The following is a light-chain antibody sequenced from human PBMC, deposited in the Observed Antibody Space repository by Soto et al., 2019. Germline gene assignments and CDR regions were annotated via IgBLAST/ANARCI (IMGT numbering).Light chain of an antibody. CDR1: QIISTW. CDR2: RAS. CDR3: QHYETYSGT. V-gene: IGKV1-5*03. Sequence: DIQLTQSPSSLSASVGDRVTITCRASQIISTWLAWYQQKSGEAPKLLIYRASNLVSGVPSRFSGSGSGTEFTLTISGQQPDDFSIYYCQHYETYSGTFGPGTKVDL. J-gene: IGKJ3*01.